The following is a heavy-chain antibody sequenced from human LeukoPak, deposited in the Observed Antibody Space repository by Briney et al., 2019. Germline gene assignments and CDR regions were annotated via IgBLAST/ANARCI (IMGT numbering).Heavy chain of an antibody. D-gene: IGHD2-2*01. J-gene: IGHJ4*02. CDR1: GFTFSNAW. V-gene: IGHV3-15*01. CDR2: IKSKTDSGTT. CDR3: TTAPAQSDY. Sequence: GGSLRLSCAASGFTFSNAWMSWVRQAPGKGLEWVGRIKSKTDSGTTDYAAPVKGRFTISRDDSKNTLYLQMNSLKFEDTAVYYCTTAPAQSDYWGQGTLVTVSS.